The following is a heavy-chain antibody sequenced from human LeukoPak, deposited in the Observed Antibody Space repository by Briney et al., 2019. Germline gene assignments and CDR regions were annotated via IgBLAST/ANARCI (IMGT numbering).Heavy chain of an antibody. V-gene: IGHV1-69*05. D-gene: IGHD3-10*01. CDR1: GGTFSSYE. CDR3: ARVFRNGLLWFGESNFDY. J-gene: IGHJ4*02. CDR2: IIPMFGTA. Sequence: SVKVSCKASGGTFSSYEISWVRQAAGQGLEWMGGIIPMFGTAKYAQKFQGRVTITTDKSTSTAYMELSSLRSEDTAVYYCARVFRNGLLWFGESNFDYWGQGTLVTVSS.